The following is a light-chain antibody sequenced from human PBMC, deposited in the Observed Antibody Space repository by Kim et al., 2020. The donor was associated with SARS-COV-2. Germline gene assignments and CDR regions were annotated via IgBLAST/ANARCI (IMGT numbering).Light chain of an antibody. J-gene: IGLJ3*02. V-gene: IGLV7-43*01. CDR3: LLHCGGTQFWV. CDR1: TGAVTSGYY. CDR2: STT. Sequence: GTVTLTRASSTGAVTSGYYPNWFQQKPGQAPRALIYSTTNKHSWTPTRFSGSLLGGKAALTLSSVQPEDEADYYCLLHCGGTQFWVFGGGTQLTVL.